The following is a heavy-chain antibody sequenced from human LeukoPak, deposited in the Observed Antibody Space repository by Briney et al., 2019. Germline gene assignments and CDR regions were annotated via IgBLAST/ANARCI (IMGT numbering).Heavy chain of an antibody. J-gene: IGHJ6*03. D-gene: IGHD3-3*01. Sequence: GGSLRLSCAASGFTFSDYYMSWIRQAPGKGLEWVSYISSSGSTIYYADSVKGRFTISRDNAKNSLYLQMNSPRAEDTAVYYCARDTYYDFWSGYPAYMDVWGKGTTATVSS. CDR3: ARDTYYDFWSGYPAYMDV. CDR1: GFTFSDYY. CDR2: ISSSGSTI. V-gene: IGHV3-11*01.